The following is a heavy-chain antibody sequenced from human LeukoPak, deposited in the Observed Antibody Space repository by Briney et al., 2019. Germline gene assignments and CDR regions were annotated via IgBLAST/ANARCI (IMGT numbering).Heavy chain of an antibody. D-gene: IGHD5-12*01. CDR2: ISSSSSTI. J-gene: IGHJ6*03. Sequence: PGGSLRLSCAASGFTFSSYSMNWARQAPGKGLDWVSYISSSSSTIYYADSVKGRFTISRDNAKNSLYLQMNSLRAEDTAVYYCARHVTPWGYSGYDSPFSFVYYYYYMDVWGKGTTVTVSS. CDR1: GFTFSSYS. V-gene: IGHV3-48*01. CDR3: ARHVTPWGYSGYDSPFSFVYYYYYMDV.